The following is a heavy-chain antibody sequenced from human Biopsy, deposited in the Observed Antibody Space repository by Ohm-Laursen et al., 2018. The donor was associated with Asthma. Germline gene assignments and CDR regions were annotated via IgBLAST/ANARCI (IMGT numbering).Heavy chain of an antibody. V-gene: IGHV3-30*03. CDR2: ISYDGSNK. Sequence: SLRLSCAAPSFSFSAFAMHWVRQSPGKGLEWVACISYDGSNKYYADSVKGRSTISRDNSKNTLYLQMNSLRAEDTAVYYCSREEPTSGWYQGSILRWGQGTLVTVSS. CDR1: SFSFSAFA. J-gene: IGHJ4*02. CDR3: SREEPTSGWYQGSILR. D-gene: IGHD6-19*01.